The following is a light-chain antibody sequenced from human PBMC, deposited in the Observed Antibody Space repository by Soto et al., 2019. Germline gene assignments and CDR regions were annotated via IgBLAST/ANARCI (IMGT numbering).Light chain of an antibody. CDR3: QQSYSTLT. CDR1: QRISSH. CDR2: AAS. Sequence: DIQMTQSPSSLSASVGDRVTITCRASQRISSHLSWYQQKPGKAPKLLIYAASSLQSGLPSRFSGSGSGTDFTLTISSLQPEDSATYFCQQSYSTLTFGGGTKVEIK. J-gene: IGKJ4*01. V-gene: IGKV1-39*01.